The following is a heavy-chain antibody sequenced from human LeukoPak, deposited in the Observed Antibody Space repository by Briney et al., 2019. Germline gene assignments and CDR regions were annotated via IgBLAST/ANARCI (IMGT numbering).Heavy chain of an antibody. Sequence: PGGSLRLSCAASGFTFSSYGMHWVRQAPGKGLEWVAVISYDGSNKYYADSVKGRFTISRDNSKNTLYLQMNSLRAEDTAVYYCAKVQLPHYYYYYMDVWGKGTTVTVSS. D-gene: IGHD2-2*01. V-gene: IGHV3-30*18. CDR1: GFTFSSYG. CDR2: ISYDGSNK. J-gene: IGHJ6*03. CDR3: AKVQLPHYYYYYMDV.